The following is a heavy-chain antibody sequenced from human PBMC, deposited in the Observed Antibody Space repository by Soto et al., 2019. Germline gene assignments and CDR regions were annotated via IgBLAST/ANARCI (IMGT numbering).Heavy chain of an antibody. CDR3: ARSTAPTGNSSLDL. J-gene: IGHJ5*02. CDR1: GYTFTNYG. Sequence: ASVKVACKASGYTFTNYGITWVRQAPGEGLEWMGWISAYNGHTNYAQKVQGRVTMTTDTSTSTAYMELRSLTSDDTAVFYCARSTAPTGNSSLDLCGQGILVSVSS. V-gene: IGHV1-18*01. CDR2: ISAYNGHT. D-gene: IGHD3-9*01.